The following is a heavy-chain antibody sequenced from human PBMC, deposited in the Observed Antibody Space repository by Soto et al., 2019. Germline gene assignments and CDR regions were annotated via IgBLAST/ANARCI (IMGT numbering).Heavy chain of an antibody. J-gene: IGHJ4*02. CDR2: ISGSGGRT. Sequence: EVQVLESGGGLVQPGGSLRLSCVASGFTFTTYAMTWVRQAPGKGLEGVAIISGSGGRTHYADSVKGRVIISRDNSKNTLYLPMNGLRAEDTAVYYCAKTGFGRYCSSTSCVHFDYWGQGTLVTVSS. CDR1: GFTFTTYA. CDR3: AKTGFGRYCSSTSCVHFDY. D-gene: IGHD2-2*01. V-gene: IGHV3-23*01.